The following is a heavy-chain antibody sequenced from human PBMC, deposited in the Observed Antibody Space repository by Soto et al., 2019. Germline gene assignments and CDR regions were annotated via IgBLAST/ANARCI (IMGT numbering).Heavy chain of an antibody. CDR1: GFTFSSYG. CDR3: ARDLESDIVVVVAALDY. Sequence: QVQLVESGGGVVQPGRSLRLSCAASGFTFSSYGMHWVRQAPGKGLEWVAVIWYDRSNKYYADSVKGRFTISRDNSKNTLYLQMNSLRAEDTAVYYCARDLESDIVVVVAALDYWGQGTLVTVSS. CDR2: IWYDRSNK. D-gene: IGHD2-15*01. J-gene: IGHJ4*02. V-gene: IGHV3-33*01.